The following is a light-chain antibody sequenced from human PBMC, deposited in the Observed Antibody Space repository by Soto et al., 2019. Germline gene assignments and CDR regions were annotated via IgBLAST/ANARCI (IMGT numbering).Light chain of an antibody. Sequence: DIQMTQSPSTLSASVGDRVTITCRASQSITNWSAWYQQKPGKAPKLLIYKATTLESGVPSRFSGSGSGTDFSLTISSLQPDDFATYFYQQCYSFPLTFGGGTRVEIK. CDR3: QQCYSFPLT. CDR1: QSITNW. J-gene: IGKJ4*01. CDR2: KAT. V-gene: IGKV1-5*03.